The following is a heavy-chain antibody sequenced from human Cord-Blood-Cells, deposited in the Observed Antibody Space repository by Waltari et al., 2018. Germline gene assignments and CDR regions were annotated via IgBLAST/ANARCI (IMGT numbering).Heavy chain of an antibody. CDR2: INHSGST. D-gene: IGHD3-9*01. J-gene: IGHJ6*02. V-gene: IGHV4-34*01. CDR1: GGSFSGYY. Sequence: QVQLQQWGAGLLKPSETLSLTCAVYGGSFSGYYWSWIRPPPGKGLEWIGEINHSGSTNYNPSLKSRVTISVATSKNQFSLKLSSVTAADTAVYYCASGHYDILTGYYYGMDVWGQGTTVTVSS. CDR3: ASGHYDILTGYYYGMDV.